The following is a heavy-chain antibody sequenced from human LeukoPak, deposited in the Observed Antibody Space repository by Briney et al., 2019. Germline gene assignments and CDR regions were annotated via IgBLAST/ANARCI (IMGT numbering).Heavy chain of an antibody. D-gene: IGHD6-13*01. CDR2: IKQDGSEK. J-gene: IGHJ4*02. Sequence: PGGSLRLSCAASGFTFSSYWMSWVRQAPGKGLEWVANIKQDGSEKYYVDSVKGRFTISRDNAKNSLYLQMNSLRAEDTAVYYCAKGDRIAAPSYWGQGTLVTVSS. V-gene: IGHV3-7*03. CDR3: AKGDRIAAPSY. CDR1: GFTFSSYW.